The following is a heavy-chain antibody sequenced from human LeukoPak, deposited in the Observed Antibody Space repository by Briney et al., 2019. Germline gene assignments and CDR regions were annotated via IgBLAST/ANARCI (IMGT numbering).Heavy chain of an antibody. Sequence: SETLSLTCAVSGGSISSSNWWSWVRQPPGKGLEWIGEIYHSGSTNYNPSLKSRVSISVDTSKNQFSLKLPSVTAADTAVYYCARRDGRIIMVRGVITAAQPFDYWGQGTLVTVSS. D-gene: IGHD3-10*01. J-gene: IGHJ4*02. V-gene: IGHV4-4*02. CDR3: ARRDGRIIMVRGVITAAQPFDY. CDR1: GGSISSSNW. CDR2: IYHSGST.